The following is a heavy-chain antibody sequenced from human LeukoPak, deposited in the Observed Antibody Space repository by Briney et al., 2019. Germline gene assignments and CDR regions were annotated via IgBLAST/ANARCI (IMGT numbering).Heavy chain of an antibody. CDR1: GFTFSSYA. CDR2: IRGSGGST. V-gene: IGHV3-23*01. J-gene: IGHJ4*02. Sequence: GGSLRLSCAASGFTFSSYAMSWVRQAPGKGLEWVSGIRGSGGSTSYADSVKGRITISRDNSKNTLYLQMNSLRAEDTAVYYCASSHSSSWKGGFDYWGQGTLVTVSS. D-gene: IGHD6-13*01. CDR3: ASSHSSSWKGGFDY.